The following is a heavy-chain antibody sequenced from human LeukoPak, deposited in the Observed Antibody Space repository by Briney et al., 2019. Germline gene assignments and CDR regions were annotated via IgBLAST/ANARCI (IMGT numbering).Heavy chain of an antibody. CDR3: AKDHGIFYGFGDVEDYFDY. V-gene: IGHV3-23*01. CDR2: ISGSGGST. J-gene: IGHJ4*02. Sequence: GGSLRLSCAASGFTFSSYAMSWVRQAPGKGLEWVSAISGSGGSTYYADSVKGRFTISRDNSKNTLYLQMNSLRAEDTAVYYCAKDHGIFYGFGDVEDYFDYWGQGTLVTVSS. D-gene: IGHD3-10*01. CDR1: GFTFSSYA.